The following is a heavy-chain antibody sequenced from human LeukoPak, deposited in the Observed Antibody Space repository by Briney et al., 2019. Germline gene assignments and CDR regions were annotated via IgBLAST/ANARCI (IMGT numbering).Heavy chain of an antibody. J-gene: IGHJ4*02. CDR1: GFTFSSYA. V-gene: IGHV3-64*04. CDR2: ISSNGGST. D-gene: IGHD3-10*01. Sequence: GGSLRLSCAASGFTFSSYAMHWVRQAPGKGLEYVSAISSNGGSTYYANSVKGRFTISRDNSKNTLYLRMNSLRAEDTAVYYCAKIAVRGVIINYFDYWGQRTLVTVSS. CDR3: AKIAVRGVIINYFDY.